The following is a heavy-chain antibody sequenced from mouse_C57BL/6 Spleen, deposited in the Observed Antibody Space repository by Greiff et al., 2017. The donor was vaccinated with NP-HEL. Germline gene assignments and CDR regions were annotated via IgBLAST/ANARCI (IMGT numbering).Heavy chain of an antibody. V-gene: IGHV1-42*01. CDR1: GYSFTGYY. CDR3: ARGGAYYYGSSYDYYAMDY. CDR2: INPSTGGT. J-gene: IGHJ4*01. Sequence: EVQLQQSGPELVKPGASVKISCKASGYSFTGYYMNWVKQSPEKSLEWIGEINPSTGGTTYNQKFKAKATLTVDKSSSTAYMQLKSLTSEDSAVYYCARGGAYYYGSSYDYYAMDYWGQGTSVTVSS. D-gene: IGHD1-1*01.